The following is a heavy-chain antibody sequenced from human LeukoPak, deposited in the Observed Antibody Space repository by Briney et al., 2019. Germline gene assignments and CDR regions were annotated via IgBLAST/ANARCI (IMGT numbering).Heavy chain of an antibody. J-gene: IGHJ4*02. CDR2: ISYDGSNK. V-gene: IGHV3-30-3*01. CDR3: VRGNDYGGPHY. Sequence: GRSLRLSCAASGFTFSSYAMHWVRQAPGKGLEWVAVISYDGSNKYYADSVKGRFTISRDNGKNTLFLQMNSLRAEDAAVYYCVRGNDYGGPHYWGQGTLVTVSS. CDR1: GFTFSSYA. D-gene: IGHD4-23*01.